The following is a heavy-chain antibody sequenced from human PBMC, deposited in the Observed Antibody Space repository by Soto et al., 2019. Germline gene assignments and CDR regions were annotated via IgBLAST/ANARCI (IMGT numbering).Heavy chain of an antibody. V-gene: IGHV4-59*08. Sequence: PSETLSLTCTVSGGSIRSYYWSWIRQPPGKGLEWIGYIYYSGSTNYSPSLKSRVTISVDTSKNQFSLKLSSVTAADTAVYYCARRYGSAIDYWGQGTLVTVSS. CDR3: ARRYGSAIDY. CDR2: IYYSGST. D-gene: IGHD1-26*01. CDR1: GGSIRSYY. J-gene: IGHJ4*02.